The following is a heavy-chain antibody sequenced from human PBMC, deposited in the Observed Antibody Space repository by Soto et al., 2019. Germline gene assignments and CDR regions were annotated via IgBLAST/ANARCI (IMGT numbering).Heavy chain of an antibody. D-gene: IGHD3-10*01. CDR1: GGSISSRDYY. Sequence: PSETLSLTCTISGGSISSRDYYWSWIRQHPGKGLEWIGYLYYSGNTNYNPSLESRVTISVDTSKNQFSLKLSSVTAADTAVYYCARSPENYYGSGSYFFDYWGQGTLVTVPQ. CDR3: ARSPENYYGSGSYFFDY. CDR2: LYYSGNT. J-gene: IGHJ4*02. V-gene: IGHV4-31*03.